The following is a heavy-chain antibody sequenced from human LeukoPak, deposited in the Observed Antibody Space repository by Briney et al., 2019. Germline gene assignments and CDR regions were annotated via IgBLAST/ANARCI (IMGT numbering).Heavy chain of an antibody. J-gene: IGHJ6*03. CDR2: VSGYNGNT. V-gene: IGHV1-18*01. D-gene: IGHD1-7*01. CDR3: ARALGSGTHYYYYYMDV. Sequence: ASVKVSCKASGYTFPNYGVSWVRQAPGQGLEWMGWVSGYNGNTNFAKNLQGRVTMTTDTSTSTAYMELRSLISDDTAVYYCARALGSGTHYYYYYMDVWGKGTTVTVSS. CDR1: GYTFPNYG.